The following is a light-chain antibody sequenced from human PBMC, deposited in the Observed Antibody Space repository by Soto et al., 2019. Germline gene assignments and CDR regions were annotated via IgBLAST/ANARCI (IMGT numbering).Light chain of an antibody. J-gene: IGKJ1*01. CDR3: QQYTTYASWT. CDR1: QSISGW. V-gene: IGKV1-5*03. CDR2: KAS. Sequence: DIQMTQSPSTLSASVGDRVTITCRASQSISGWLAWYQQNPGKAPKLLIYKASTLESGVPSRFSGSGSGTEFTLTISSLQPDDFATYYCQQYTTYASWTFGQGTKVQIK.